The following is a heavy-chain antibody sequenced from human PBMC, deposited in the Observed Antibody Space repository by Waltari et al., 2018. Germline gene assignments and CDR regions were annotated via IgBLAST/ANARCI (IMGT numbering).Heavy chain of an antibody. V-gene: IGHV4-59*01. J-gene: IGHJ6*02. CDR3: ARLRREYDYDGMDV. CDR1: GSSISLYY. CDR2: VYYTGRT. Sequence: QVQLQESGPGLVKPSETLSLTCSVSGSSISLYYWNWIRQSPGKGLEWIGNVYYTGRTNDNPSRKSRVIISVDASKSQFSLMLRSVTAADTATYYCARLRREYDYDGMDVWGQGTAITVSS.